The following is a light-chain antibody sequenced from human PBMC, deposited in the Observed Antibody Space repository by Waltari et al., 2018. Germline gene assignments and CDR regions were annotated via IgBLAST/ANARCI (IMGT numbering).Light chain of an antibody. Sequence: EIVLTQSPVTLSLSPGERATLSCRASQTVTYNFLNWYQQKPGQAPRLLIHGASSRATGIPDRFSGSGSGTDFTLTISRLEPDDFAVYYCQQYDGLVLTFGGGTKVEI. J-gene: IGKJ4*01. V-gene: IGKV3-20*01. CDR3: QQYDGLVLT. CDR1: QTVTYNF. CDR2: GAS.